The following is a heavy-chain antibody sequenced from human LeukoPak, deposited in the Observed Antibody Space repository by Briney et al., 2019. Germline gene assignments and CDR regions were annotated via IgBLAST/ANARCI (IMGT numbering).Heavy chain of an antibody. CDR1: GGSISSYY. J-gene: IGHJ4*02. V-gene: IGHV4-59*01. D-gene: IGHD3-22*01. Sequence: SETLSLTCTVSGGSISSYYWSWIRQPPGKGLGWIGYIYYSGSTNYNPSLKSRVTISVDTSKNQFSLKLSSVTAADTAVYYCAAIGNSYYYDSSGYYYFDYWGQGTLVTVSS. CDR2: IYYSGST. CDR3: AAIGNSYYYDSSGYYYFDY.